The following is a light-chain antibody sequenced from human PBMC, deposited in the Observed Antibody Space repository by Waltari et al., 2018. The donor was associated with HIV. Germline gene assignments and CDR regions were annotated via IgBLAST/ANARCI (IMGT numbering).Light chain of an antibody. CDR2: DVS. Sequence: QSSLNQPPSASGSPGQSVTISCTGTSSDVGGYNYVSWYQQHPGKAPKLMIYDVSKRPSGVPDRFSGSKSGNTASLTVSGLQAEDEADYYCSSYAGSNTDVVFGGGTKLTVL. CDR3: SSYAGSNTDVV. V-gene: IGLV2-8*01. J-gene: IGLJ2*01. CDR1: SSDVGGYNY.